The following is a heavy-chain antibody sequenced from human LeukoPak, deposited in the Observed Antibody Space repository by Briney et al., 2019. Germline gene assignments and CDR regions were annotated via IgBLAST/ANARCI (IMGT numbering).Heavy chain of an antibody. CDR3: ARDFPSEDWWGALDL. J-gene: IGHJ3*01. Sequence: SETLSLTCAVSGGSISGYYWSWIRQVAGKGLEWIGRIYVGGSIDSNPSLRSRVTTSVDMSKNQLSLKLRSVTAADTAVYYCARDFPSEDWWGALDLWGQGTMVTVSS. CDR2: IYVGGSI. V-gene: IGHV4-4*07. CDR1: GGSISGYY. D-gene: IGHD2-8*02.